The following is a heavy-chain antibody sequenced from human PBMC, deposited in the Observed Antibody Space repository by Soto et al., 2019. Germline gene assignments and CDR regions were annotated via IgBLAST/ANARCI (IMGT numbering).Heavy chain of an antibody. D-gene: IGHD2-2*01. CDR3: AREHPHPVVPVGP. Sequence: GGSLRLSCAASGFTFSSYSMNWVRQAPGKGLEWVSSISSSSSYVYYADSVKGRFTISRDSAKNSLYLQMNSLRAEDTAVYYCAREHPHPVVPVGPWGQGTLVTVSS. V-gene: IGHV3-21*01. CDR2: ISSSSSYV. J-gene: IGHJ5*02. CDR1: GFTFSSYS.